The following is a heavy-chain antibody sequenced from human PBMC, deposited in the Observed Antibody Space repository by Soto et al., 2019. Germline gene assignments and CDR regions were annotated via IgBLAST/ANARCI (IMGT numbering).Heavy chain of an antibody. Sequence: GASVKVSCKTSGYTFTDYIIHWVRQAPGQRLEWMGWIKPYSGDTGYAQKFQGRVTLTGATTISTVYMELKSLGSDDTAVYFCARDPGYDHTGYSPFDKWAQGALVTVSS. CDR3: ARDPGYDHTGYSPFDK. CDR2: IKPYSGDT. V-gene: IGHV1-2*02. CDR1: GYTFTDYI. J-gene: IGHJ4*02. D-gene: IGHD3-9*01.